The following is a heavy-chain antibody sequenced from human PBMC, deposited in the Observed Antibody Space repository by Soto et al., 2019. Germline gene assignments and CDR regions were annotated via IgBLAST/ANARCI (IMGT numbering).Heavy chain of an antibody. V-gene: IGHV3-13*04. J-gene: IGHJ6*02. CDR3: AKGRSYYYYYGVDV. CDR1: GFTFSDYD. CDR2: IGTVGDT. Sequence: GGSLRLSCAASGFTFSDYDMHWVRQPTGKGLEWVSGIGTVGDTYYPDSVKGRFTISRDNSKNTLSLQMNSLRVEDSAVYYCAKGRSYYYYYGVDVWGQGTTVTVSS.